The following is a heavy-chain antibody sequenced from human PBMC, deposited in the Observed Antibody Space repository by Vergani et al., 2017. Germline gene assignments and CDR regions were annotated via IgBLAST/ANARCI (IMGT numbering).Heavy chain of an antibody. V-gene: IGHV4-34*01. CDR2: INHSGST. Sequence: QVQLQQWGAGLLKPSEPLSLTCAVYGGSFSGYYWSWIRQPPGKGLEWFGEINHSGSTNYNPSLKSRVTISVDTSKNQFSLKLSSVTAADTAVYYCARGAQYCSSTSCYTSPFDYWGQGTLVTVSS. CDR3: ARGAQYCSSTSCYTSPFDY. CDR1: GGSFSGYY. D-gene: IGHD2-2*02. J-gene: IGHJ4*02.